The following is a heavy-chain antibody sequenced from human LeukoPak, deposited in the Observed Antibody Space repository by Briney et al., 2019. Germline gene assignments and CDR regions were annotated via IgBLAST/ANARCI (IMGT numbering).Heavy chain of an antibody. CDR3: ARDRAPYYYDSSSTPHDAFDI. CDR2: INPNSGGT. V-gene: IGHV1-2*06. Sequence: GASVKVSCKASGYTFTGCYMHWERQATGQGLEWMGRINPNSGGTNNAQKFQGRVTMTRDTSISTAYMEPSRLRSDDTAVYYCARDRAPYYYDSSSTPHDAFDIWAKGQWSPSLQ. D-gene: IGHD3-22*01. J-gene: IGHJ3*02. CDR1: GYTFTGCY.